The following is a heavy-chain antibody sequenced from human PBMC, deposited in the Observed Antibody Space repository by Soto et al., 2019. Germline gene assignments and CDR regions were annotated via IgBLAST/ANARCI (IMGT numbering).Heavy chain of an antibody. CDR3: ARHYHYGPDDY. CDR1: GVIVSRGTYY. CDR2: IYYSGST. Sequence: PSETLSLTCNVSGVIVSRGTYYWSWIRQPPGKGLEWIGYIYYSGSTNYNPSLKSRVTISVDTSKNQFSLKLSSVTAADTAVYYCARHYHYGPDDYWGQGTLVTVSS. D-gene: IGHD4-17*01. J-gene: IGHJ4*02. V-gene: IGHV4-61*01.